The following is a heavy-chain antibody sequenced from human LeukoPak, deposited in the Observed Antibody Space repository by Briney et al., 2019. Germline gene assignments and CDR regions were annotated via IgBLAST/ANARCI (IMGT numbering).Heavy chain of an antibody. CDR3: ATGPINYYDSSGTFDY. D-gene: IGHD3-22*01. CDR1: GYTFTDYY. CDR2: VDPEDGET. Sequence: GASVKVSCKVSGYTFTDYYMHWVQQAPGKGLEWMGLVDPEDGETIYAEKFQGRVTITADTSTDTAYMELSSLRSEDTAVYYCATGPINYYDSSGTFDYWGQGTLVTVPS. V-gene: IGHV1-69-2*01. J-gene: IGHJ4*02.